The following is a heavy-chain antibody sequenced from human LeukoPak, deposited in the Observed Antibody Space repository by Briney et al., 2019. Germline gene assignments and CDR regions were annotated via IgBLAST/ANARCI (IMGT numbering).Heavy chain of an antibody. D-gene: IGHD6-19*01. Sequence: AAVKGSCKASGYTFTSYGISWVRQAPGQGLAWMGWINPNSGGTNYAQKFQGRVTMTSDTSISTAYLELSRLRAEDTAVYYCARWLTAVAGTNADYWGRGTLVPVSS. CDR1: GYTFTSYG. J-gene: IGHJ4*02. CDR3: ARWLTAVAGTNADY. V-gene: IGHV1-2*02. CDR2: INPNSGGT.